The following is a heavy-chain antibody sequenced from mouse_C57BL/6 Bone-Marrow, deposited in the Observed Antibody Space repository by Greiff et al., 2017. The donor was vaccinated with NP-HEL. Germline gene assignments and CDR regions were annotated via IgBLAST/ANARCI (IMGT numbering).Heavy chain of an antibody. CDR2: FYPGSGSI. J-gene: IGHJ1*03. CDR3: ARHEDPYSNYYWYFDV. V-gene: IGHV1-62-2*01. Sequence: QVQLQQSGAELVKPGASVKLSCKASGYTFTEYTIHWVKQRSGQGLEWIGWFYPGSGSIKYNEKFKDKATLTADKSSSTVYMELSRLTSEDSAVYFGARHEDPYSNYYWYFDVWGTGTTVTVSS. D-gene: IGHD2-5*01. CDR1: GYTFTEYT.